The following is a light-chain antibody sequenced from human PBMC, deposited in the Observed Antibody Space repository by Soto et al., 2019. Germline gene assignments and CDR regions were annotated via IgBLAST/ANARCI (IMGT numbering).Light chain of an antibody. J-gene: IGKJ2*01. V-gene: IGKV4-1*01. CDR2: WAS. CDR1: HAILYTSNTKNC. CDR3: QQYYSNPQT. Sequence: IVMTQSPDSLAVSLGERATINCNSIHAILYTSNTKNCLAWYQKKTGQPPKLLIYWASTRESGVPERLSGSGYGTDLSITISSTQAEDVEVYYCQQYYSNPQTFGQGTKVDI.